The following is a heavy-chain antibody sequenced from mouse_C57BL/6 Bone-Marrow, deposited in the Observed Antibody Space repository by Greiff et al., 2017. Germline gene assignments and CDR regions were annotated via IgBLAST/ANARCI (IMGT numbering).Heavy chain of an antibody. CDR1: GYTFTSYT. CDR3: ARFQTAQAL. J-gene: IGHJ2*01. CDR2: INPSSGYT. Sequence: QVHVKQSGAELARPGASVKMSCKASGYTFTSYTMHWVKQRPGQGLEWIGYINPSSGYTKYNQKFKDKATLTADKSSSTAYMQLSSLTSEDSAVYYCARFQTAQALWGQGTTLTVSS. V-gene: IGHV1-4*01. D-gene: IGHD3-2*02.